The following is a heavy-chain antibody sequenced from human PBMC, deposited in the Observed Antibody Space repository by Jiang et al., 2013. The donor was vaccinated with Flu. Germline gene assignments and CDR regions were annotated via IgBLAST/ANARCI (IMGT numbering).Heavy chain of an antibody. J-gene: IGHJ4*02. D-gene: IGHD3-9*01. CDR3: AHHYYDILTGYYKGFFDY. V-gene: IGHV2-5*02. Sequence: PTQTLTADLHLLLGSHSALVEWVWAGSVSPQERPWSGLHSIYWDDDKRYSPSLKSRLTITKDTSKNQVVLTMTNMDPVDTVTYYCAHHYYDILTGYYKGFFDYWGQGTLVTVSS. CDR2: IYWDDDK. CDR1: GSHSALVEWV.